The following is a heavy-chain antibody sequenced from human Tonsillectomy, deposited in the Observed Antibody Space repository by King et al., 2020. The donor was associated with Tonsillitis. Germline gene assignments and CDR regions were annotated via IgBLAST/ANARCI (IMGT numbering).Heavy chain of an antibody. CDR3: AKTSFGIAAALFFDS. CDR2: SYYSGST. V-gene: IGHV4-31*03. Sequence: QLQESGPGLVKPSQTLSLTCNVSGGAISSGAYYWSWIRQHPGKGLEWIGHSYYSGSTYFNPSLKSRIAMSVDTSQNHFSLKLSSVTAADTAVYYCAKTSFGIAAALFFDSWGQGSLVTVSS. J-gene: IGHJ4*02. CDR1: GGAISSGAYY. D-gene: IGHD6-13*01.